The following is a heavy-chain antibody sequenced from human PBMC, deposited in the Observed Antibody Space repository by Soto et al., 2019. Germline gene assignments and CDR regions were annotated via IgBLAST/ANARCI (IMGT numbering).Heavy chain of an antibody. CDR1: GDSISTYY. CDR3: ARGRQFLYALHFDD. CDR2: IFWTGTT. V-gene: IGHV4-59*01. J-gene: IGHJ2*01. Sequence: PSAILSLACSVSGDSISTYYWNWIRQPPGRGIEWVGDIFWTGTTNYSPSLKSRVTMSLDTSKNHFSLKVRSVTAAGASVYYCARGRQFLYALHFDDWVLGTLV. D-gene: IGHD2-8*01.